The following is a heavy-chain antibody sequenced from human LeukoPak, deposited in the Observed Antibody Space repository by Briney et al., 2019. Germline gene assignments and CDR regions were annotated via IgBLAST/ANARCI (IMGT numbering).Heavy chain of an antibody. J-gene: IGHJ6*02. V-gene: IGHV1-69*04. D-gene: IGHD4-17*01. CDR2: ISPILGLR. CDR1: GSTFIRDT. Sequence: VASVKVSCKTSGSTFIRDTISWVRQAPGQGLEWMGRISPILGLRNFAQKFQGRVTITADKSTSTAYMELSSVRSEDTAVYYCAREFEGYDDYSDSYYGMDVWGQGTTVTVSS. CDR3: AREFEGYDDYSDSYYGMDV.